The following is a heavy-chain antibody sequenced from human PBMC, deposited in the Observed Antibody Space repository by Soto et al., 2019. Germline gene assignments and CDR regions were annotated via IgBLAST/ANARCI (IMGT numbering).Heavy chain of an antibody. V-gene: IGHV3-21*06. CDR2: ITRSSSYI. CDR1: GFAFNTYS. D-gene: IGHD6-19*01. CDR3: ARDDGWLILDY. Sequence: EVQLVESGGGPVKPGGSLRLSCAAYGFAFNTYSMNWVRQAPGKGLEWVAFITRSSSYIYYADSVRGRFTLSRDNAKNSLYLQMNSLRAEDTAIYYCARDDGWLILDYWGQGTLVTVSS. J-gene: IGHJ4*02.